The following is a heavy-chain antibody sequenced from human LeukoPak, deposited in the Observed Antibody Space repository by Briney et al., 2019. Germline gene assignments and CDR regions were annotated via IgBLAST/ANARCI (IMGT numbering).Heavy chain of an antibody. D-gene: IGHD3-22*01. CDR2: INHDGTT. Sequence: SETLSLTCAVYGGSFSGYYWSWIRQPPGKGLEWIGDINHDGTTNYNPSLKSRVTISVDTSKNQFSLKLSSVTAADTAVYYCARQGRYYDSSGYSKFVYYFDYWGQGTLVTVSS. CDR1: GGSFSGYY. CDR3: ARQGRYYDSSGYSKFVYYFDY. V-gene: IGHV4-34*01. J-gene: IGHJ4*02.